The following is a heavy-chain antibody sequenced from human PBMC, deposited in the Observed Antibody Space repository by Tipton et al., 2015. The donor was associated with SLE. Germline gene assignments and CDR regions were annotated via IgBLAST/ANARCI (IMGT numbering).Heavy chain of an antibody. CDR2: ISHAGGT. V-gene: IGHV4-34*01. Sequence: TLSLTCAVYGASFSGHYWSWIRQPPGKGLEWIGEISHAGGTYYNPSLNSRVTTSADTSNDRFSLKVTSVTAADTAVYYCGRLGGGYSTEYWGQGAPVTCSS. J-gene: IGHJ4*02. CDR3: GRLGGGYSTEY. CDR1: GASFSGHY. D-gene: IGHD5-12*01.